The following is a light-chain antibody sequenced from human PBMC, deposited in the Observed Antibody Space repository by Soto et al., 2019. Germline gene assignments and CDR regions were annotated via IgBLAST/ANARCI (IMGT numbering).Light chain of an antibody. J-gene: IGKJ1*01. CDR3: QQHNAYWT. V-gene: IGKV1-5*01. CDR2: EAS. Sequence: DTQLTQSPSTLAASVGDRVTITCRASQGISGWLAWYQQKPGKAPRLLIYEASTLASGVPSRCSGSGSGTEFTLTIRRLHPDDFATYFCQQHNAYWTFGQGTRVEIK. CDR1: QGISGW.